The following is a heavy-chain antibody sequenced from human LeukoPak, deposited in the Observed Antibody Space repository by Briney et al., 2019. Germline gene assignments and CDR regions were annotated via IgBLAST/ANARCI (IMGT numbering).Heavy chain of an antibody. J-gene: IGHJ4*02. D-gene: IGHD1-14*01. Sequence: GSLRLSCAASGFTVSNAWMSWVRQAPGKGLEWVGHIHSVGTSSYNPSLKSRVTMSLDTSKSQFSLKLSSVTAADTAVFYCATSNPMGGFDSWGQGTLVTVSS. CDR2: IHSVGTS. CDR1: GFTVSNAW. CDR3: ATSNPMGGFDS. V-gene: IGHV4-59*02.